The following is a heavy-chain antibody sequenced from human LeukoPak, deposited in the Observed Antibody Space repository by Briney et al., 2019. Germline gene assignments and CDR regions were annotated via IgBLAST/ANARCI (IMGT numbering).Heavy chain of an antibody. V-gene: IGHV3-30*18. CDR2: ISYDGSNK. CDR3: AKDYYGD. CDR1: GFTFSNYG. Sequence: PGGSLRLSCAASGFTFSNYGMHWVRQAPGKGLEWVAVISYDGSNKYYADSVKGRFTISRDNSKNTLYLQMNSLRAEDTAVYYCAKDYYGDWGQGTLVTVSS. D-gene: IGHD3-10*01. J-gene: IGHJ4*02.